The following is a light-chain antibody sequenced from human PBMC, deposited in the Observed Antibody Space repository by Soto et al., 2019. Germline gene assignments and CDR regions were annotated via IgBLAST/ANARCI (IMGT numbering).Light chain of an antibody. J-gene: IGLJ3*02. V-gene: IGLV3-21*02. CDR1: DIGSRS. CDR2: NDR. CDR3: QVWDSNSDHLV. Sequence: SYELTQPSSVSVAPGQTARITCGGSDIGSRSVHWFQQRSGQAPVLVVYNDRDRPSGIPERFSAFNSGDTATLTISRVEDGDEADYYCQVWDSNSDHLVFGGGTKVTVL.